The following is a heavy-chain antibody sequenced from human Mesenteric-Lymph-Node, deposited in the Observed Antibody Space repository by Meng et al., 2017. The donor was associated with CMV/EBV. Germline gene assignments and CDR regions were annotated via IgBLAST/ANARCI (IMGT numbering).Heavy chain of an antibody. D-gene: IGHD7-27*01. CDR1: GFSFSDYY. CDR2: ISSSGSTI. V-gene: IGHV3-11*01. Sequence: CAASGFSFSDYYMNWIRQAPGKGLEWVSYISSSGSTIYYADSVKGRFTISRDNAKNSLYLQMNSLRAEDTAVYYCARVIGDDSLDYWGQGTLVTVSS. CDR3: ARVIGDDSLDY. J-gene: IGHJ4*02.